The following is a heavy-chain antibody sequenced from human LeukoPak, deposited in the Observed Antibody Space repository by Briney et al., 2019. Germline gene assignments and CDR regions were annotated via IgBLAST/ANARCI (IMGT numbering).Heavy chain of an antibody. V-gene: IGHV3-30-3*01. CDR3: ARGGGYSNYADWFDP. Sequence: GGSLRLSCAASGFTFSSYAMHWVRQAPGKGLEWVAVISYDGSNKYYADSVKGRFTISRDNSKNTLYLQMNSLRAEDTAVYYCARGGGYSNYADWFDPWGQGTLVTVSS. CDR1: GFTFSSYA. CDR2: ISYDGSNK. D-gene: IGHD4-11*01. J-gene: IGHJ5*02.